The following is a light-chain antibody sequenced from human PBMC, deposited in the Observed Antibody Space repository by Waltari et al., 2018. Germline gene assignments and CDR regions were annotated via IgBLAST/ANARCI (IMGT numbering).Light chain of an antibody. CDR3: CSYAGNYLRV. CDR1: SSDVGHYNY. CDR2: DVT. V-gene: IGLV2-11*01. J-gene: IGLJ2*01. Sequence: QSALTQPRSVSGSPGQSVTIACTGTSSDVGHYNYVSWYQQHPGKAPKPMIYDVTERPSGVPARFSGSKSGNTASLTISGLQAEDEADYYCCSYAGNYLRVFGGGTKLTVL.